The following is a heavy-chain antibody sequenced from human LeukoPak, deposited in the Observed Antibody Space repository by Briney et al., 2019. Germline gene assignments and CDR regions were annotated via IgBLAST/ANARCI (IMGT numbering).Heavy chain of an antibody. CDR2: MNPNSGNT. J-gene: IGHJ6*02. D-gene: IGHD4-17*01. CDR3: ARDRGDDYGDYNYYYGMDV. CDR1: GYTFTSYD. Sequence: ASVKVSCKASGYTFTSYDINWVRQATGQGLEWMGWMNPNSGNTGYAQKFQGRVTMTRNTSISTAYMELRSLRSDDTAVYYCARDRGDDYGDYNYYYGMDVWGQGTTVTVSS. V-gene: IGHV1-8*01.